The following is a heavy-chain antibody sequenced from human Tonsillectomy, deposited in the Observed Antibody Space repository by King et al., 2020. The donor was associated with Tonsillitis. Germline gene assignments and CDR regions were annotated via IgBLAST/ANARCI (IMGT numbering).Heavy chain of an antibody. CDR3: ARTGEISGYYYVGFSSMDY. V-gene: IGHV3-30*04. Sequence: HVQLVESGGGVVQPGRSLRLSCAASGFIFSSYDMNWVRQAPGKGLEWVAVISSDGSNKYYADSVKGRFTISRDNSKNTLYLQMNSLRAEDTAVYYCARTGEISGYYYVGFSSMDYWGQGSLVTVSS. CDR2: ISSDGSNK. CDR1: GFIFSSYD. J-gene: IGHJ4*02. D-gene: IGHD3-22*01.